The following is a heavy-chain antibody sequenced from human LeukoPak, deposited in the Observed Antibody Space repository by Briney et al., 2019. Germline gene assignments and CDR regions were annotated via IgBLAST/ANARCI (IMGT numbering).Heavy chain of an antibody. Sequence: PSETLSLTCTVSGGSISSYYWSWIRQPAGKGLEWIGRIYTSGSTNYNPSLKSRVTMSVDTSKNQLSLKLSSVTAADTAVYYCAREYYDILTGYSRDAFDIWGQGTMVTVSS. CDR3: AREYYDILTGYSRDAFDI. CDR1: GGSISSYY. J-gene: IGHJ3*02. V-gene: IGHV4-4*07. CDR2: IYTSGST. D-gene: IGHD3-9*01.